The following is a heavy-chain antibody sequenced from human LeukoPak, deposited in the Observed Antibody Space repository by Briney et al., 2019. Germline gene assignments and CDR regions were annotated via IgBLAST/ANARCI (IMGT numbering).Heavy chain of an antibody. V-gene: IGHV3-23*01. CDR2: ISGNGGST. CDR3: ATHRYTSSAYYFLQ. Sequence: PGGSLRLSCAASGFTFSNYEMNWVRQGPGKGLEWVSGISGNGGSTYYADSVKGRFTISRDNSKNSLYLLMDSLRAEDTAMYYCATHRYTSSAYYFLQWGQGTLVTVSS. J-gene: IGHJ1*01. CDR1: GFTFSNYE. D-gene: IGHD6-13*01.